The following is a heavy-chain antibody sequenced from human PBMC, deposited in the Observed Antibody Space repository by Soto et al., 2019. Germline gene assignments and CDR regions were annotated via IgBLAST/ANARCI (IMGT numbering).Heavy chain of an antibody. Sequence: SETLSLTCTVSGGSISNYYWSWIRQPPGRGLEWIGHIFYSGSTNYNPALKSRVTISVDTSMNEFSLRLSSVTAADTAVYYCARLNGYCVSTGCHGYYGMDVWGQGTTVTVSS. J-gene: IGHJ6*02. V-gene: IGHV4-59*08. CDR1: GGSISNYY. D-gene: IGHD2-2*03. CDR3: ARLNGYCVSTGCHGYYGMDV. CDR2: IFYSGST.